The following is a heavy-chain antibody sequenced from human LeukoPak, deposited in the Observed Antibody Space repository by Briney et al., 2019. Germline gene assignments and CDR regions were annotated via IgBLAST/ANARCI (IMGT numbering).Heavy chain of an antibody. CDR1: GFTFDDYA. J-gene: IGHJ4*02. V-gene: IGHV3-9*01. D-gene: IGHD3-22*01. CDR3: ALIGLDSSGYYYDYLDY. Sequence: GRSLRLSCAASGFTFDDYAMHWVRQAPGKGLEWVSGISWNSGSIGYADSVKGRFTISRDNAKNTLYLQMNSLRAEDTAVYYCALIGLDSSGYYYDYLDYWGQGTLVTVSS. CDR2: ISWNSGSI.